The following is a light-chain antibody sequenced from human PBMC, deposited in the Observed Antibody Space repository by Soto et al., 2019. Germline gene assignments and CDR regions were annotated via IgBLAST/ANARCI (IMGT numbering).Light chain of an antibody. CDR2: GAS. CDR3: HQYGYSPKT. Sequence: VVLTQSPATLSLSQGEPATLSCRASRDVYINALAWYQQKPGRTPTLLIYGASTRATGIPDRFSATGSGTDFTLTISRLEPEDFAVYYCHQYGYSPKTFGQGTKVDIK. CDR1: RDVYINA. J-gene: IGKJ1*01. V-gene: IGKV3-20*01.